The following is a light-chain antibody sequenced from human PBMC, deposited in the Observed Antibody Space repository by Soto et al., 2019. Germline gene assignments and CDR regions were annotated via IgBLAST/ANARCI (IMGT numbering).Light chain of an antibody. Sequence: DIEMTQSPSSLSASVGARVTITCRASQGISNYLAWYQQRPGKVPKLLIYAASTLQSGVPSRFSGSGSGTDFNLNISSLQPEDGATDYCQKYDSAPWTFGQGTEVEIK. CDR3: QKYDSAPWT. CDR1: QGISNY. J-gene: IGKJ1*01. V-gene: IGKV1-27*01. CDR2: AAS.